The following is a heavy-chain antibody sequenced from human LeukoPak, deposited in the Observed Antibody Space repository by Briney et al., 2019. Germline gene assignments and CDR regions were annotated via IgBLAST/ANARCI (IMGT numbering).Heavy chain of an antibody. CDR3: ANYDSSRSLGY. J-gene: IGHJ4*02. Sequence: PGGSLRLSCAASGITFSTYAMSWVRQAPGKGLEWVSTLSGSGRSTHYADSVKGRFTISRDNSKNTLYLQMNSLTAEDTAIYYCANYDSSRSLGYWGQGTLVTVSS. CDR2: LSGSGRST. D-gene: IGHD6-13*01. V-gene: IGHV3-23*01. CDR1: GITFSTYA.